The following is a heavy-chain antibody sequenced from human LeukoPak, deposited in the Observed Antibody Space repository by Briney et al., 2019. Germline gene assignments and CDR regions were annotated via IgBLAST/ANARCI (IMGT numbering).Heavy chain of an antibody. CDR1: GFTFSSYT. V-gene: IGHV3-21*01. Sequence: GGSLRLSCAASGFTFSSYTMNGVRLAPGKGVEGVSSISRSNIDKYYADSVKGRFTISRDTANNSLDLQMNSLRAEDTALYYCARGSEGYSYVFDYWGQGPLVTVSA. J-gene: IGHJ4*02. D-gene: IGHD5-18*01. CDR2: ISRSNIDK. CDR3: ARGSEGYSYVFDY.